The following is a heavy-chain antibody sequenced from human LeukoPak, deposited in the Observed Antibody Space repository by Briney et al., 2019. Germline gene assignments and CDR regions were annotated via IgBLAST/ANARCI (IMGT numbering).Heavy chain of an antibody. CDR1: GYSFSSYW. CDR2: IDPSDSYT. CDR3: ARHTISDY. Sequence: GASLKISCKGSGYSFSSYWINWVRQMPGKGLEWMGRIDPSDSYTNYNPSFQGHVTISADKFISTAYLQWSSLMASDTAMYYCARHTISDYWGQGTQVTVSS. D-gene: IGHD3-10*01. V-gene: IGHV5-10-1*01. J-gene: IGHJ4*02.